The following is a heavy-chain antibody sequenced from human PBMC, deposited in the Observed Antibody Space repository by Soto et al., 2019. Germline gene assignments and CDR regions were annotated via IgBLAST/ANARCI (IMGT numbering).Heavy chain of an antibody. CDR1: GFTFSSYW. Sequence: GGSLRLSCAASGFTFSSYWMSWVRQAPGKGLEWVANIKQDGSEKYFVDSVKGRFTISRDNAKNSLYLQMNSLRAEDTAVYFCARLAPGYSSGCHDAFAIWGQGTMVTVSS. J-gene: IGHJ3*02. V-gene: IGHV3-7*01. CDR2: IKQDGSEK. D-gene: IGHD6-19*01. CDR3: ARLAPGYSSGCHDAFAI.